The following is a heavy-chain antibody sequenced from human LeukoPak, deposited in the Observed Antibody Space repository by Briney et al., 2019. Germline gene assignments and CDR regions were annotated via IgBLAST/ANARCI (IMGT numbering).Heavy chain of an antibody. J-gene: IGHJ4*02. CDR1: GYSFTNYY. V-gene: IGHV1-46*01. CDR2: INPSGGST. Sequence: GASVRVSCKASGYSFTNYYMHLVRQAPGQGLEWMTMINPSGGSTTYAQNFQDRITVTRDMSTSTVYMELSSLTSEDTAVYYCARTRGYYFDYWGQGTLVTVSS. CDR3: ARTRGYYFDY.